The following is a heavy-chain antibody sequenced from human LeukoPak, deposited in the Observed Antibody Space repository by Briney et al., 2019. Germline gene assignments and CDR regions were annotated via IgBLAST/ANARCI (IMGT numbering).Heavy chain of an antibody. Sequence: SETLSLTCAVSGGSISSSNWWSWVRPPPGKVLEWIGEIYHSGSTYYNPSLKSRATISVDTSKKQFSLNLSSVTAADTAVYYCARVGVAAKSSRYFDYWGQGTLVTVSS. D-gene: IGHD2-15*01. J-gene: IGHJ4*02. V-gene: IGHV4-4*02. CDR1: GGSISSSNW. CDR3: ARVGVAAKSSRYFDY. CDR2: IYHSGST.